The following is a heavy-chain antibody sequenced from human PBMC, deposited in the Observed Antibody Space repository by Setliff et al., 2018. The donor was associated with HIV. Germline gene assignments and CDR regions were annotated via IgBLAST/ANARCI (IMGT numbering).Heavy chain of an antibody. Sequence: LSLTCTVSGGSITGYYWSWLRQPPGKGLEWIGYIYYNGNTNYNPSLASRVSISGATSKNQFSLKMTSVTPADTAVYFCVGVPSYYGTGTLWVWGKGITVTVSS. CDR3: VGVPSYYGTGTLWV. J-gene: IGHJ6*04. CDR2: IYYNGNT. V-gene: IGHV4-59*01. CDR1: GGSITGYY. D-gene: IGHD3-10*01.